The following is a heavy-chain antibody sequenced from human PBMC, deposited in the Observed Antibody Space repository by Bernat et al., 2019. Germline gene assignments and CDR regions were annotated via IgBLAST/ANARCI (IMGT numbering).Heavy chain of an antibody. D-gene: IGHD3-10*01. V-gene: IGHV4-34*01. CDR2: IYYSGST. J-gene: IGHJ4*02. CDR3: ARGGYYGSGYYFDY. Sequence: QVQLQQWGAGLLKPSETLSLTCAVYGGSFSGYYWSWIRQPPGKGLEWIGYIYYSGSTYYNPSLKSRITISVDTSKNQFSLKLSSVTAADTAVYYCARGGYYGSGYYFDYWGQGTLVTVSS. CDR1: GGSFSGYY.